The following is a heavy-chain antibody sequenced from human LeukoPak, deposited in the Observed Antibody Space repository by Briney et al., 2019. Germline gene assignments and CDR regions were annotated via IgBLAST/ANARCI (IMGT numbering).Heavy chain of an antibody. J-gene: IGHJ4*02. CDR2: LIGSSGST. CDR3: AKGAYDYIEIAYFDS. D-gene: IGHD5-12*01. Sequence: GGSLRLSCAASGFTSTKYAMNWVRQAPGKGLEWVSVLIGSSGSTDYADSVKGRFTMSRDISKNALFLQMNSLRAEDTAIYYCAKGAYDYIEIAYFDSWGQGTLVTVSS. CDR1: GFTSTKYA. V-gene: IGHV3-23*01.